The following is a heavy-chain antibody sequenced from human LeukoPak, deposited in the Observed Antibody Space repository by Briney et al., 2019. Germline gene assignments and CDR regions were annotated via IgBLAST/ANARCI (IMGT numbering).Heavy chain of an antibody. D-gene: IGHD6-19*01. CDR3: ARGSGWYHY. J-gene: IGHJ4*02. CDR1: GYTFTRYD. CDR2: MNPNSGNT. Sequence: GASVNASCKASGYTFTRYDINWVRQATGQGPEGMGWMNPNSGNTGYAQKFQGRVTMTRNTAISTAYMELSSLRSEDTAVYYCARGSGWYHYWGQGTLVTVSS. V-gene: IGHV1-8*01.